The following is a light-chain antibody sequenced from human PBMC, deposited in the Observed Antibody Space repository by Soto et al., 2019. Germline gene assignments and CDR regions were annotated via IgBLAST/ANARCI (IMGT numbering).Light chain of an antibody. J-gene: IGLJ2*01. V-gene: IGLV2-14*03. Sequence: QSALTQPASVSGSPGQSITISCTGTSSDVGGYNYVSWYQQHPGKVPKLMIYDVSNRPSGVSNRCSGSKSGNMASLTSSGLQAEDEADYYCRSYTSSNTLVFGGGTKVTVL. CDR2: DVS. CDR3: RSYTSSNTLV. CDR1: SSDVGGYNY.